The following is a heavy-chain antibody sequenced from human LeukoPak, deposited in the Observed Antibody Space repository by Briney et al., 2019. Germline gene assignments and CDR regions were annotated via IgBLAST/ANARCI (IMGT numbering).Heavy chain of an antibody. V-gene: IGHV1-69*13. D-gene: IGHD3-10*01. Sequence: ASVKVSCKASGGTFSSYAISWVRQAPGQGLEWMGGIIPIFGTANYAQKFQGRVTITADESTSTAYMELSSLRSEDTAVYYCARAYYYGSGRGDYFDYWGQGTLVTASS. CDR2: IIPIFGTA. CDR3: ARAYYYGSGRGDYFDY. J-gene: IGHJ4*02. CDR1: GGTFSSYA.